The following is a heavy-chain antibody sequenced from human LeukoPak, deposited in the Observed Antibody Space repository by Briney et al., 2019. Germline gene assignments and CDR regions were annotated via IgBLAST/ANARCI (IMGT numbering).Heavy chain of an antibody. Sequence: NPGGSLRLSCAASGFTFSNAWMNWVRQAPGKGLEWVSSISSSSSYIYYADSVKGRFTISRDNAKNSLYLQMNSLRAEDTAVYYCAREVVGANLNWGQGTMVTVSS. D-gene: IGHD1-26*01. CDR3: AREVVGANLN. CDR2: ISSSSSYI. CDR1: GFTFSNAW. V-gene: IGHV3-21*01. J-gene: IGHJ3*01.